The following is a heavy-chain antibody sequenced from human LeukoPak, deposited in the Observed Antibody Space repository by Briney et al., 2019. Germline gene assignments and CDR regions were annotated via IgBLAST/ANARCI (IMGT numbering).Heavy chain of an antibody. CDR1: GFTFRSLW. J-gene: IGHJ6*02. Sequence: PGGSLRLSCAVSGFTFRSLWMTCVRQAPGKGLEWVANIREDGSEKYYVDSVNGRFTISRDNAKNSLSLQMNSLRAEDMGVYYCARGRGIGAWGQGTTVTVSS. CDR2: IREDGSEK. V-gene: IGHV3-7*01. CDR3: ARGRGIGA.